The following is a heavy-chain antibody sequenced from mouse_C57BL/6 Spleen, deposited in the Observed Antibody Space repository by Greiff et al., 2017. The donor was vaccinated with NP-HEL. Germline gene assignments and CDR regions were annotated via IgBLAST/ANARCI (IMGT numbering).Heavy chain of an antibody. CDR2: INPSSGYT. Sequence: QVQLQQSGAELAKPGASVKLSCKASGYTFTSYWMHWVKQRPGQGLEWIGYINPSSGYTKYNQKLKDKATLTADKSSSTAYMQLSILTYEDAAVYYCARSYYSNYVNAYWGQGTLVTVSA. CDR1: GYTFTSYW. V-gene: IGHV1-7*01. J-gene: IGHJ3*01. CDR3: ARSYYSNYVNAY. D-gene: IGHD2-5*01.